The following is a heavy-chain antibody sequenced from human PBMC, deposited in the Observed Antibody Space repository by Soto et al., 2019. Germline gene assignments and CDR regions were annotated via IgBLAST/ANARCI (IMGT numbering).Heavy chain of an antibody. CDR3: ARTSPGRWYLDY. Sequence: QVQLVQSGAEVKKPGSSVKVSCKASGGTFSSYAISWGRQAPGQGLEWMGGIIPIFGTANYAQKFQGRVTITADESTSTAYTELSSLRSEDTAVYGWARTSPGRWYLDYWGQGTLVTVSA. CDR2: IIPIFGTA. V-gene: IGHV1-69*01. J-gene: IGHJ4*02. D-gene: IGHD2-15*01. CDR1: GGTFSSYA.